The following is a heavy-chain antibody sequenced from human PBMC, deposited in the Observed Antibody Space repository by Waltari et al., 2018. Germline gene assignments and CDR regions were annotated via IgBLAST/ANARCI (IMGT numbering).Heavy chain of an antibody. CDR1: GGSLSRPW. CDR3: ARQATSWSGFDY. J-gene: IGHJ4*02. Sequence: QLQESGPRLVKPSETLSLTCSVAGGSLSRPWWSWIRSPAGKGRDGIGRIYISGTTNKNPSLESRITVSLDTPKNQFSLKLTSVSAADTAVYYCARQATSWSGFDYWGPGIQVTVSS. CDR2: IYISGTT. V-gene: IGHV4-4*07. D-gene: IGHD2-15*01.